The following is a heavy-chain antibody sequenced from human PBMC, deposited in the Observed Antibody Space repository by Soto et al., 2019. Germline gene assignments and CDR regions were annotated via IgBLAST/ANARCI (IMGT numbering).Heavy chain of an antibody. D-gene: IGHD3-10*01. J-gene: IGHJ4*02. CDR3: ATSYGSGYRAFDS. CDR1: GYTFTSYY. Sequence: SVKVSCKASGYTFTSYYIHWVRQAPGLGLEWVGRINPILSMSNYAQKFQGRVTMTADKSTNTAYMELRSLRSEDTAMYFCATSYGSGYRAFDSWGQGALVTVSS. CDR2: INPILSMS. V-gene: IGHV1-69*02.